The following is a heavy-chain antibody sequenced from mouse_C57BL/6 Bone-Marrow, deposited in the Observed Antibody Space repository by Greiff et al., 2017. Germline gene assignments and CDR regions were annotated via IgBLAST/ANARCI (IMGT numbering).Heavy chain of an antibody. V-gene: IGHV14-2*01. CDR3: ARGWAIGNYDYYAMDY. CDR1: GFNFKDYY. J-gene: IGHJ4*01. Sequence: VQLKQSGAELVKPGASVKLSCTASGFNFKDYYMHWVKQRPEQGLEWIGRIDPEDGETKYAPKFPGKATITADTSSNTAYLQLSSLTSEDTAVYYCARGWAIGNYDYYAMDYGGQGTAVTVSA. D-gene: IGHD2-1*01. CDR2: IDPEDGET.